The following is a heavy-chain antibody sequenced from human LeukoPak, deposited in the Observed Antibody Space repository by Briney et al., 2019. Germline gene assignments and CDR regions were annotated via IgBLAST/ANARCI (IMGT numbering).Heavy chain of an antibody. V-gene: IGHV3-23*01. CDR1: GFTFSIYA. CDR2: ISGGGGSR. Sequence: GGPLRLSCTASGFTFSIYAMRWVRQARGKGLEWVSAISGGGGSRYYADSVKGRFRISRDNSKNTLYLQMNSLRGEDTAVYYCAKDGLLPLWGQGTMVTVSS. J-gene: IGHJ3*01. CDR3: AKDGLLPL.